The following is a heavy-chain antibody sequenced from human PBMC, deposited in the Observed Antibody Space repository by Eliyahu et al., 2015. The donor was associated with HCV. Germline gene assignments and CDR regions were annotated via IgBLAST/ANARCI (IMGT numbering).Heavy chain of an antibody. CDR1: GXSXRTYW. Sequence: EVQMVESGGGLVQPGGSLRLSCVASGXSXRTYWMSWVXQXPGKGXXWVANIKQDGSEKNYVDSVKGRFTISRDNAKNSLYLQMNSLRVDDTAVYYCYTATPDYWGQGTLAPSPQ. D-gene: IGHD2-15*01. J-gene: IGHJ4*02. CDR2: IKQDGSEK. CDR3: YTATPDY. V-gene: IGHV3-7*02.